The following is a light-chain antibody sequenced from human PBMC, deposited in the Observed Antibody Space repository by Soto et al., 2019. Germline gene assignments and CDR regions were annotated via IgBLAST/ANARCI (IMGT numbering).Light chain of an antibody. CDR1: SSDVGIYNL. V-gene: IGLV2-23*02. CDR2: DVS. Sequence: QSALTQPASVSGSPGQSITISCTGTSSDVGIYNLVSWYKQHPGKAPKLMIYDVSKRPSGVSDRFSGSKSGNTASLTISGLQAEDDADYYCCSYATSTTLVFGGGTQLTVL. CDR3: CSYATSTTLV. J-gene: IGLJ3*02.